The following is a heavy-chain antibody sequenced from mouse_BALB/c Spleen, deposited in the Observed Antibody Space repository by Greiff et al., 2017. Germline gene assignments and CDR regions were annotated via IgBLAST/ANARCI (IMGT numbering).Heavy chain of an antibody. D-gene: IGHD1-1*01. CDR3: NAWGYYGSSYYFDY. V-gene: IGHV14-4*02. J-gene: IGHJ2*01. CDR1: GFNIKDYY. Sequence: VQLQQSGAELVRSGASVKLSCTASGFNIKDYYMHWVKQRPEQGLEWIGWIDPENGDTEYAPKVQGQDTMTADTSSNTAYLQLSSLTSEDTAVYYCNAWGYYGSSYYFDYWGQGTTLTVSS. CDR2: IDPENGDT.